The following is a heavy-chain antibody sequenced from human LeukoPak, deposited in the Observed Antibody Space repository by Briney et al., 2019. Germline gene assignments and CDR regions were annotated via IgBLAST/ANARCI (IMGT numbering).Heavy chain of an antibody. J-gene: IGHJ4*02. D-gene: IGHD3-16*01. CDR2: LNEDGGIT. CDR1: GYSFSSFW. V-gene: IGHV3-74*01. CDR3: TRDIGGRLAY. Sequence: GGSLRLSCEGSGYSFSSFWMHWVRQAPGEGLVWVSRLNEDGGITNYADFAKGRFTIYRDNARNTLYLQMSSLSADDTAIYYCTRDIGGRLAYWGQGTQVTVSS.